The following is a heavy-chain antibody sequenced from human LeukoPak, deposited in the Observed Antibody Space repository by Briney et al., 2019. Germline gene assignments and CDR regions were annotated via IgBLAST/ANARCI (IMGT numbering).Heavy chain of an antibody. CDR1: GDSISSYY. J-gene: IGHJ5*02. CDR2: IYTSGST. D-gene: IGHD3-3*01. Sequence: SETLSLTCTVSGDSISSYYWSWIRQPAGKGLEWIGRIYTSGSTNYNPSLKSRVTMSVDTSKNQFSLKLSSVTAADTAVYYCARAVVYYDPLGPPRNWFDPWGQGTLVTVSS. V-gene: IGHV4-4*07. CDR3: ARAVVYYDPLGPPRNWFDP.